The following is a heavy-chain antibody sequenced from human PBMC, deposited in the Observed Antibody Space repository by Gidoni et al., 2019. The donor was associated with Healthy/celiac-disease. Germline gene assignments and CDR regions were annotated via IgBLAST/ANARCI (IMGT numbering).Heavy chain of an antibody. CDR3: ARDPPTHLYGDYA. CDR1: GGSIRSGSYY. Sequence: QVQLQESGPGLVTPSQTLSLTCTVSGGSIRSGSYYWSWIRQPAGKGLEWIGRIYTSWSTNYNPSLKSRVTISVDTSKNQFSLKLSSVTAADTAVYYCARDPPTHLYGDYAWGQGTLVTVSS. D-gene: IGHD4-17*01. V-gene: IGHV4-61*02. J-gene: IGHJ4*02. CDR2: IYTSWST.